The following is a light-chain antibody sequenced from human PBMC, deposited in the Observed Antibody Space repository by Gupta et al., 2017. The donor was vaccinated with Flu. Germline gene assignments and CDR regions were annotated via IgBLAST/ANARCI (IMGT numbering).Light chain of an antibody. Sequence: DIQMTQSPPSLSASVGDRVTITCQASQDIDKNLNWYQQKTGEAPKLLIYDASSLEAGVPSRFSGSGSGTHFSFSSTRRQSEDIGNYYGQQDYDLMTFGRGTKVEIK. CDR2: DAS. CDR1: QDIDKN. J-gene: IGKJ4*01. CDR3: QQDYDLMT. V-gene: IGKV1-33*01.